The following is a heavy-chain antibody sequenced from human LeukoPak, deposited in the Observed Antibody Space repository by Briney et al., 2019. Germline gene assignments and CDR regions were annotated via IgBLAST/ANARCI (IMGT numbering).Heavy chain of an antibody. Sequence: ASVKVSCKASGYAFTDYYVHWVRQAPGQGLEWMGWINPNSGGTNYAQKFQGRVTMTRDTSISTAYMELSRLRSDDTAVYYCARVDYDSYFDYWGQGTLVTVSS. CDR1: GYAFTDYY. J-gene: IGHJ4*02. V-gene: IGHV1-2*02. D-gene: IGHD3-22*01. CDR2: INPNSGGT. CDR3: ARVDYDSYFDY.